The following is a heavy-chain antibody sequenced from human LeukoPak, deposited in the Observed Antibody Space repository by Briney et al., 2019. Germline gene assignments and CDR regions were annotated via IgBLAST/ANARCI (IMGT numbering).Heavy chain of an antibody. CDR1: GYTFTSYY. CDR2: INPSGGST. V-gene: IGHV1-46*01. D-gene: IGHD5-24*01. J-gene: IGHJ6*03. CDR3: ARTVATIKPYYYMDV. Sequence: ASVKVSCKASGYTFTSYYMHWVRRAPGQGLEWMGIINPSGGSTSYAQKFQGRVTMTRDTSTSTVYMELSSLRSEDTAVYYCARTVATIKPYYYMDVWGKGTTVTVSS.